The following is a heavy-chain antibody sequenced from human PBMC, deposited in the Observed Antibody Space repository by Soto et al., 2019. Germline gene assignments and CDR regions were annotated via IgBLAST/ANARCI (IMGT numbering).Heavy chain of an antibody. CDR1: GFTFSSYG. J-gene: IGHJ4*02. CDR2: ISYDGSNK. D-gene: IGHD3-3*01. Sequence: PGGSLRLSCAASGFTFSSYGMHWVRQAPGKGLEWVAVISYDGSNKYYADSVKGRFTISRDNSKNTLYLQMNSLRAEDKAVYYCAKDAADFWSGYYMGLAYWGQGTLVTVSSGKGGPRAEDTAVYYCAKDLLWFGEPPTAAFDYWGQGTLVTVSS. V-gene: IGHV3-30*18. CDR3: AKDAADFWSGYYMGLAYWGQGTLVTVSSGKGGPRAEDTAVYYCAKDLLWFGEPPTAAFDY.